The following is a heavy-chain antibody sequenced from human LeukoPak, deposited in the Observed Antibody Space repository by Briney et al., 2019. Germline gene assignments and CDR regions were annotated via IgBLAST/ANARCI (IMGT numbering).Heavy chain of an antibody. J-gene: IGHJ4*02. CDR1: GFTFDNYG. CDR2: IRYDGSNK. V-gene: IGHV3-30*02. Sequence: GGSLRLSCAASGFTFDNYGMHWVRQAPGKGLEWVAFIRYDGSNKYYADSVKGRFTISRDNFKNTLYLQMKSLRAEDTAMYYCAKVAYSGGWYGDYWGQGTLVTVSS. CDR3: AKVAYSGGWYGDY. D-gene: IGHD6-19*01.